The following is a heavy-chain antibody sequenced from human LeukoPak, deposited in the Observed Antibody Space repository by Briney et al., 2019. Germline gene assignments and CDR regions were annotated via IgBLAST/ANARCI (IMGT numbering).Heavy chain of an antibody. CDR1: GGSFSGYY. Sequence: SETLSLTCAVYGGSFSGYYWSWIRQPPGKGREWIGEINHSGSTNYNPSLKSRVTISVDTSKNQFSLKLSSVTAADTAVYYCARAPDCSSTSCYEVVWGKGTTVTVSS. J-gene: IGHJ6*04. CDR3: ARAPDCSSTSCYEVV. CDR2: INHSGST. V-gene: IGHV4-34*01. D-gene: IGHD2-2*01.